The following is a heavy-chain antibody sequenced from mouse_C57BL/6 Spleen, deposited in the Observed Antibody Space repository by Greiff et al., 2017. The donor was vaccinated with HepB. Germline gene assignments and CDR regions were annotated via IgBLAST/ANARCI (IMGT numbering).Heavy chain of an antibody. CDR1: AYTFTSYW. V-gene: IGHV1-59*01. Sequence: QVQLQQPGAELVRPGTSVKLSCKASAYTFTSYWMHWVKQRPGQGLEWIGVIDPSDSYTNYNQKFKGKATLTVDTSSSTAYMQLSSLTSEDSAVYDCERADDGYFWCADGGKGTLVTVSA. CDR3: ERADDGYFWCAD. J-gene: IGHJ3*01. CDR2: IDPSDSYT. D-gene: IGHD2-3*01.